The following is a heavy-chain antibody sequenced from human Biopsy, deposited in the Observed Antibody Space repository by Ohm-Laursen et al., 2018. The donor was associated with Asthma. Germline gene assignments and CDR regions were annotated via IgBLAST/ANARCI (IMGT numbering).Heavy chain of an antibody. CDR1: GGTFSSNS. CDR3: ARGPEYVRSSGALDY. D-gene: IGHD2-2*01. CDR2: IIPIFGPT. Sequence: SVKVSCKASGGTFSSNSINWVRQAPGQGLEWMGRIIPIFGPTNYAQKFQGRVTISADDSTSTAYMELSSLSSGDTALYYCARGPEYVRSSGALDYWGQGTLVTVSS. J-gene: IGHJ4*02. V-gene: IGHV1-69*13.